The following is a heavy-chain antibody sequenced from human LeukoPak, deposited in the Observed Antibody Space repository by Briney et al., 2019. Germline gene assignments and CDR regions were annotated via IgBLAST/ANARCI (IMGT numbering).Heavy chain of an antibody. V-gene: IGHV1-24*01. CDR2: FDPEDGET. D-gene: IGHD2-15*01. Sequence: ASVKVSCKASGGTFSSYAISRVRQAPGKGLEWMGGFDPEDGETIYAQKFQGRVTMTEDTSTDTAYMELSSLRSEDTAVYYCATGGRYCSGGSCYYGAFDIWGQGTMVTVSS. CDR3: ATGGRYCSGGSCYYGAFDI. J-gene: IGHJ3*02. CDR1: GGTFSSYA.